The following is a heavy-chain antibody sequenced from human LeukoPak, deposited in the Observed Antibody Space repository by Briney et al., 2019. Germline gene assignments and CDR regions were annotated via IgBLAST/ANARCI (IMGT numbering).Heavy chain of an antibody. D-gene: IGHD3-22*01. Sequence: SETLSLTCTVSGGSISSYYWSWIRQPAGKGLEWIGRVYTSGTTDYNPSLRSRVTMSFDTSKSQFSLTLTSVTAADTAVYYCARFHSFYHDTTATTSFDVWGQGPMVTVSS. CDR2: VYTSGTT. V-gene: IGHV4-4*07. J-gene: IGHJ3*01. CDR1: GGSISSYY. CDR3: ARFHSFYHDTTATTSFDV.